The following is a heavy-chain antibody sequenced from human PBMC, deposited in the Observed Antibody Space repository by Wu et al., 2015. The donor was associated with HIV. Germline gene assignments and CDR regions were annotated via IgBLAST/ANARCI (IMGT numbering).Heavy chain of an antibody. CDR1: GYTFTTSD. J-gene: IGHJ3*02. CDR3: ARDLPRADFWSGYYIGVDAFDI. D-gene: IGHD3-3*01. CDR2: INPNSGKG. V-gene: IGHV1-8*01. Sequence: QVQLVQSGAEVKKPGASVKVSCKASGYTFTTSDIHWVRQASGQGLEWMGWINPNSGKGYYAQRFQGRVTMTTDTSTSTAYMELRSLRSDDTAVYYCARDLPRADFWSGYYIGVDAFDIWGQGTMVTVSS.